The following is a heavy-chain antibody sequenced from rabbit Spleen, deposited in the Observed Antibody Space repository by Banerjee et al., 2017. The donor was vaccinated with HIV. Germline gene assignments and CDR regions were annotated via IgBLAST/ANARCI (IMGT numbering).Heavy chain of an antibody. CDR1: GVSFSGDSY. V-gene: IGHV1S40*01. CDR2: IDAGSSGFT. J-gene: IGHJ6*01. Sequence: QSLEESGGDLVKPGASLTLTCIASGVSFSGDSYMCWVRQAPGKRLEWIACIDAGSSGFTYFANWAKGRFTISKTSSTTVTLQMTSLTAADTATYFCARDTSSSFSSYGMDLWGPGTLVTVS. CDR3: ARDTSSSFSSYGMDL. D-gene: IGHD1-1*01.